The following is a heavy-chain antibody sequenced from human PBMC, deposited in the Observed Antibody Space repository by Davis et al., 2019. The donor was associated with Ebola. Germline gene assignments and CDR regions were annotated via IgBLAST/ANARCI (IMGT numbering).Heavy chain of an antibody. CDR1: GFTFSSYA. Sequence: GESLKISCAASGFTFSSYAMHWVRQAPGKGLEWVAVISYDGSNKYYADSVKGRFTISRDNAKNSLYLQMNSLRAEDTAVYYCARDQSPGDGQYYYGMDVWGQGTTVTVSS. CDR2: ISYDGSNK. CDR3: ARDQSPGDGQYYYGMDV. V-gene: IGHV3-30-3*01. D-gene: IGHD7-27*01. J-gene: IGHJ6*02.